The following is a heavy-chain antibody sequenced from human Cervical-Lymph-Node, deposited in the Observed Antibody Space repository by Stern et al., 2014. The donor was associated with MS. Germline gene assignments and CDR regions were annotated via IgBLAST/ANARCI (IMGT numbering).Heavy chain of an antibody. V-gene: IGHV1-69*01. CDR3: ATPSTVTVGGMDV. CDR2: IIPIFHTP. CDR1: GGTFSTQA. D-gene: IGHD4-17*01. Sequence: QEQLGQSGAEVKKPGSSVKVSCKASGGTFSTQAINWVRQAPGQGLEWVGGIIPIFHTPNYAQKVQDRVTITADESTSTAYMYLSSLRSEDTAVYYCATPSTVTVGGMDVWGQGTTVTVSS. J-gene: IGHJ6*02.